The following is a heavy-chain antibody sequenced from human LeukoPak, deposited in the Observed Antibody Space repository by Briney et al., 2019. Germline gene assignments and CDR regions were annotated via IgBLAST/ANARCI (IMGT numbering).Heavy chain of an antibody. V-gene: IGHV3-23*01. Sequence: GGTLRLSCAASGFTFSSYGMSWFGKAPGKGLEWVSAISGSGGSTYYADSVKGRFTISRDNSKNTLYLQMNSLRAEDTAVYYCAKDRYCSSTSCPPYYYYYMDVWGKGTTVTISS. CDR2: ISGSGGST. D-gene: IGHD2-2*01. J-gene: IGHJ6*03. CDR3: AKDRYCSSTSCPPYYYYYMDV. CDR1: GFTFSSYG.